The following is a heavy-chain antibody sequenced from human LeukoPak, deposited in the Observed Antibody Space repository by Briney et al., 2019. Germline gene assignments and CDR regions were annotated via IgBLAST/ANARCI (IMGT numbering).Heavy chain of an antibody. CDR2: TSAYNGNT. V-gene: IGHV1-18*01. Sequence: ASVKVSCKASGYTFTSYGISWVRQAPGQGLEWMGWTSAYNGNTNYAQKLQGRVTMTTDTSTSTAYMELRSLRSDDTAVYYCARVLSSSWYSEFDYWGQGTLVTVSS. D-gene: IGHD6-13*01. CDR3: ARVLSSSWYSEFDY. J-gene: IGHJ4*02. CDR1: GYTFTSYG.